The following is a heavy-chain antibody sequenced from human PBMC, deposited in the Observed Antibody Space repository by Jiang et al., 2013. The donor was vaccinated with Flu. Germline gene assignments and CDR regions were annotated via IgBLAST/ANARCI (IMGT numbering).Heavy chain of an antibody. CDR2: TRNKANGYTT. CDR3: ARVGRGFHRIIAYWYNGLDV. V-gene: IGHV3-72*01. D-gene: IGHD1-1*01. Sequence: VQLVESGGGLVQPGGSLRLSCAASGFNFNDYYIEWVRLAPGRGLEWLGRTRNKANGYTTEYAASVKGRFTISRDDSQNSAYLQMHSLTTEDTAVYYCARVGRGFHRIIAYWYNGLDVWGQGTTVTVSS. J-gene: IGHJ6*02. CDR1: GFNFNDYY.